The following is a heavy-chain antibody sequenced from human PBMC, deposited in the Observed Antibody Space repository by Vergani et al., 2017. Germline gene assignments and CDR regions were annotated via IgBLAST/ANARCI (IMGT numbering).Heavy chain of an antibody. J-gene: IGHJ5*02. CDR3: ARHMKAVGIPIWFDP. Sequence: VQLLESGGGLVQPGGSLRLSCAASGFTFSSYAMSWVRQAPGKGLEWIGSIYYSGSTYYNPSLKSRVTISVDTSKNQFSLKLSSVTAADTAVYYCARHMKAVGIPIWFDPWGQGTLVTVSS. CDR1: GFTFSSYA. CDR2: IYYSGST. V-gene: IGHV4-39*01. D-gene: IGHD6-13*01.